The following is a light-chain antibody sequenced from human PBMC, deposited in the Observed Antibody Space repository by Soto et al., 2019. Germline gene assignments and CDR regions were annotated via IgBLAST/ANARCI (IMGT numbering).Light chain of an antibody. CDR3: QQYGNPPT. V-gene: IGKV3-20*01. J-gene: IGKJ1*01. CDR2: ETS. Sequence: EILLTQCPGTLSLSPGESATLSCRASQSVSAGYFAWYQQKPCHAPRLIIYETSSKMTGIPDRFSGSGSGTEFTLTIGRLEPEDFAVYYCQQYGNPPTFGHGTQVDIK. CDR1: QSVSAGY.